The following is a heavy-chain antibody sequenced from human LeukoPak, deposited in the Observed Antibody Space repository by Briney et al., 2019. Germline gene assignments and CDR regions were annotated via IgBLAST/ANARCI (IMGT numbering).Heavy chain of an antibody. D-gene: IGHD1-26*01. V-gene: IGHV1-69*13. J-gene: IGHJ3*01. CDR2: IIPIFTTA. Sequence: ASVKVSCKASGGTFSSYAISWVRQAPGQGLEWMGGIIPIFTTANYAQKFQGRVTITADESTSTAYMELSSLRSEDTALYYCARGPQVGAFDLWGQGTMVTVSS. CDR3: ARGPQVGAFDL. CDR1: GGTFSSYA.